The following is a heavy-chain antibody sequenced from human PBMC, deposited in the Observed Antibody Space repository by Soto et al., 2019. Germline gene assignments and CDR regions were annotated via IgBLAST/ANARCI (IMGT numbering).Heavy chain of an antibody. J-gene: IGHJ4*02. V-gene: IGHV3-11*01. CDR2: ISSSGSTI. D-gene: IGHD1-1*01. CDR3: ARAFRYNWDDVGY. Sequence: LRLSCAASGFTFSDYYMSWIRQAPGKGLEWVSYISSSGSTIYYADSVKGRFTISRDNAKNSLYLQMNSLRAEDTAVYYCARAFRYNWDDVGYWGQGTLVTVSS. CDR1: GFTFSDYY.